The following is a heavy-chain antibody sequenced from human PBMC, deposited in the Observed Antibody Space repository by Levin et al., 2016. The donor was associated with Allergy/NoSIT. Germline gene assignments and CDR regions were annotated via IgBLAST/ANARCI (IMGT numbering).Heavy chain of an antibody. CDR1: GFTFSDYA. V-gene: IGHV3-23*01. CDR2: IRGSTSSRT. CDR3: AKDRRVGYPRDAFDV. J-gene: IGHJ3*01. Sequence: GESLKISCTASGFTFSDYAMNWVRQVPGKGLEWVSTIRGSTSSRTFYADSVKGRFTISRDNANKTVFLQMDSLRAEDTAVYYCAKDRRVGYPRDAFDVWGQGTVVTVSS. D-gene: IGHD6-25*01.